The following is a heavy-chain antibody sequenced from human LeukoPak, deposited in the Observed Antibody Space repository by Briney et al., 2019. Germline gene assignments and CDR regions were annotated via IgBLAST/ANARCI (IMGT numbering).Heavy chain of an antibody. Sequence: GASVKVSCKASGYTFTGYYMHWVRQAPGQGLEWMGWINPNSGGTNYAQKFQGMVTMTRDTSISTAYMELSRLRSDDTAVYYCARDGDQLDLTWFDPWGQGTLVTVSS. CDR1: GYTFTGYY. J-gene: IGHJ5*02. CDR3: ARDGDQLDLTWFDP. CDR2: INPNSGGT. V-gene: IGHV1-2*02. D-gene: IGHD2-2*01.